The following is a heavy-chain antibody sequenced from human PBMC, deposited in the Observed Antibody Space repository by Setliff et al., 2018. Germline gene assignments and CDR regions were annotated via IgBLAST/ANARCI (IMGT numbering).Heavy chain of an antibody. D-gene: IGHD3-10*01. CDR3: SRLYYGSRALYFDV. CDR1: GGSISSDSDY. Sequence: SETLSLTCTVSGGSISSDSDYWSWIRQSAGKGLEWIGRIYASGSTEYNPSLGSRVTISVDTSRNQFSLQLSSVTSADTAIYYCSRLYYGSRALYFDVWGQGNPVTVSS. V-gene: IGHV4-61*02. CDR2: IYASGST. J-gene: IGHJ4*02.